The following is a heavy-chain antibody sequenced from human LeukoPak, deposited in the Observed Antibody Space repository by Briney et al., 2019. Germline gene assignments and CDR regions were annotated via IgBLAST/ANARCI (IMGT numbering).Heavy chain of an antibody. Sequence: SQTLSLTCAISGDSVSSNSAAWNWIRQSPSRGLEWLGRTYYRSKWYNDYAVSVKSRITINPDTSKNQFSLQLNSVTPEDTAVYYCASGYSAGPYYYYYGMDVWGQGTTVTVSS. V-gene: IGHV6-1*01. CDR2: TYYRSKWYN. CDR3: ASGYSAGPYYYYYGMDV. CDR1: GDSVSSNSAA. D-gene: IGHD6-13*01. J-gene: IGHJ6*02.